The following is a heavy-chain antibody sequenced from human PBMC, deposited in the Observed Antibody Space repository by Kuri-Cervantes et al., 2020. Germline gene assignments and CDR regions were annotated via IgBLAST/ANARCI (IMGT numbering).Heavy chain of an antibody. CDR3: ARVTGYDFWSGYYGDWFDP. J-gene: IGHJ5*02. CDR1: GFTFSSYA. V-gene: IGHV3-30-3*01. CDR2: ISYDGSNK. Sequence: GGSLRLSCAASGFTFSSYAMHWVRQAPGKGLEWVAVISYDGSNKYYADSVKGRFTISRDNSKNTLYLQMNSLRAEDTAVYYCARVTGYDFWSGYYGDWFDPWGQGTLVTVLL. D-gene: IGHD3-3*01.